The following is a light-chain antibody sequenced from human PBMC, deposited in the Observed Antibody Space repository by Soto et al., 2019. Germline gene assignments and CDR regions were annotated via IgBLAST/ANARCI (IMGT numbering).Light chain of an antibody. Sequence: DIVMTQSPDSLAVSLGERATISCRSSQSLFHRFNNENKLGWYQQKPGQPPKLLISWASIRESGVPDRFSGSGSGTDFAVTISSLQAEDVAVDYCHQYYSTPWTFGQGTKVEIK. CDR1: QSLFHRFNNENK. CDR2: WAS. V-gene: IGKV4-1*01. CDR3: HQYYSTPWT. J-gene: IGKJ1*01.